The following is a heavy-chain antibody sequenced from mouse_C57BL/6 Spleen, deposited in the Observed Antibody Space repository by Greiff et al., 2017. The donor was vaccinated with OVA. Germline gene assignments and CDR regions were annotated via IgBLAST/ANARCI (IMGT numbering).Heavy chain of an antibody. CDR3: AITTVVAHWYFDV. Sequence: VQLVESGAELVRPGTSVKVSCQASGYAFTNYLIEWVKQRPGQGLEWIGVINPGSGGTNYNEKFKGKATLNAAKYSSTAYMQLSSLTSEDSAVYFCAITTVVAHWYFDVWGTGTTVTVSS. D-gene: IGHD1-1*01. CDR1: GYAFTNYL. J-gene: IGHJ1*03. CDR2: INPGSGGT. V-gene: IGHV1-54*01.